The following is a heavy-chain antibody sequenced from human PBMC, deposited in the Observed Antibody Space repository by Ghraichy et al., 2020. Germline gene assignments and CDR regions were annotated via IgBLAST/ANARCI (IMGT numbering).Heavy chain of an antibody. J-gene: IGHJ4*02. CDR3: ARSRGQQLVEYYFDY. D-gene: IGHD6-13*01. CDR2: ISSSSSTI. CDR1: GFTFSSYS. V-gene: IGHV3-48*01. Sequence: GESLNISCAASGFTFSSYSMNWVRQAPGKGLEWVSYISSSSSTIYYADSVKGRFTISRDNAKNSLYLQMNSLRAEDTAVYYCARSRGQQLVEYYFDYWGQGTLVTVSS.